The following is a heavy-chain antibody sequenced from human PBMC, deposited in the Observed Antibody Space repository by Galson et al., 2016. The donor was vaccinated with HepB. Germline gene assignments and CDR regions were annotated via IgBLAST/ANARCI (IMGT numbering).Heavy chain of an antibody. CDR3: AKDHVYYYDASGFFYPPHFGF. V-gene: IGHV3-23*01. CDR1: GFTFSSYA. J-gene: IGHJ1*01. D-gene: IGHD3-22*01. CDR2: ISGSGSNT. Sequence: SLRLSCAASGFTFSSYAMSWVRQAPGKGLEWVSGISGSGSNTYYADSVKGRFTISRDKSKSTLFLEMNSLRPEDTATYYCAKDHVYYYDASGFFYPPHFGFGGPGTRVTVSS.